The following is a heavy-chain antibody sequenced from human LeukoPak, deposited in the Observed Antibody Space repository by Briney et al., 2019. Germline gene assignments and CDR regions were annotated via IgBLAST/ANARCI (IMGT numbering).Heavy chain of an antibody. D-gene: IGHD6-13*01. J-gene: IGHJ4*02. CDR1: GGSINSYY. CDR3: ARARAAGSWYYFDS. CDR2: VFPSGST. Sequence: SETLSLACTVSGGSINSYYWSWIRQPAGKGLEWIGRVFPSGSTNYNPSLKSRVTMSISPSKAQFSLQLTSVTAADTAVYYCARARAAGSWYYFDSWGQGVLVTVSS. V-gene: IGHV4-4*07.